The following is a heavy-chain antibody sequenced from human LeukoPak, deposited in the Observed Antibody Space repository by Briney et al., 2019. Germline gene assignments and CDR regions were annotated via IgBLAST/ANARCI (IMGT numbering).Heavy chain of an antibody. J-gene: IGHJ4*02. CDR3: AGALEDPAPKEGYFDY. CDR2: IYYSGST. V-gene: IGHV4-59*01. Sequence: SETLSLTCTVSGGSISSYYWSWIRQPPGKGLEWIGYIYYSGSTNYNPSLKSRVTISVDTPKNQFSLKLSSVTAADTAVYYCAGALEDPAPKEGYFDYWGQGTLVTVSS. CDR1: GGSISSYY.